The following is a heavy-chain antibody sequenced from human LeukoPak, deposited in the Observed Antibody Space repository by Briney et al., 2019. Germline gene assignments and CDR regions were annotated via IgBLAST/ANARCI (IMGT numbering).Heavy chain of an antibody. J-gene: IGHJ4*02. Sequence: GGSLRLSCAASGFTFSNSTIHWVRQAPGKGLEWVALMSYDGSNIYYADSVKGRFTISRDNSKNTLYLQMNSLRVEDTAVYYCARSSFVGAPFDYWGQGTLVTVSS. CDR2: MSYDGSNI. D-gene: IGHD1-26*01. CDR1: GFTFSNST. V-gene: IGHV3-30-3*01. CDR3: ARSSFVGAPFDY.